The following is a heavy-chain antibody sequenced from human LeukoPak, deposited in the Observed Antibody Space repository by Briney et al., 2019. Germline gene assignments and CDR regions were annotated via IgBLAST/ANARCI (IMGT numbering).Heavy chain of an antibody. D-gene: IGHD3-10*02. V-gene: IGHV3-48*03. J-gene: IGHJ6*04. Sequence: GGTLRLSPAASGFTFSGYEMNWVPPAPRKGLESVSYISSSGSTIYYADSVKGRFTISRDNAKNSLYLQMNSLRAEDTAVYYCAELGITMIGGVWGKGTTVTISS. CDR2: ISSSGSTI. CDR1: GFTFSGYE. CDR3: AELGITMIGGV.